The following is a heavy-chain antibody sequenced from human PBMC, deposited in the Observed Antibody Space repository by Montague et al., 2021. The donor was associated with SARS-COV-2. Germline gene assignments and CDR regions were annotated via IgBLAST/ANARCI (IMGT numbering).Heavy chain of an antibody. D-gene: IGHD1-1*01. J-gene: IGHJ6*02. CDR3: TSGREGNYNVMDV. CDR2: TYYRSKWYN. Sequence: CAISGDSVSSNSATWNWGRQSPSRGLEWLGRTYYRSKWYNDYVVSVRGRVTVNPDTSKNQFSLQLSSVTPEDTAIYYCTSGREGNYNVMDVWGQGTTVTVSS. CDR1: GDSVSSNSAT. V-gene: IGHV6-1*01.